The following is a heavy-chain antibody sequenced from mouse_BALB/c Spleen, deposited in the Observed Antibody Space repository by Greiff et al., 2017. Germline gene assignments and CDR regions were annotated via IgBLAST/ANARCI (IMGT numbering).Heavy chain of an antibody. Sequence: EVKLMESGAELVRSGASVKLSCTASGFNIKDYYMHWVKQRPEQGLEWIGWIDPENGDTEYAPKFQGKATMTADTSSNTAYLQLSSLTSEDTAVYYCNNDEGGYFDYWGQGTTLTVSS. D-gene: IGHD2-12*01. V-gene: IGHV14-4*02. CDR2: IDPENGDT. CDR3: NNDEGGYFDY. J-gene: IGHJ2*01. CDR1: GFNIKDYY.